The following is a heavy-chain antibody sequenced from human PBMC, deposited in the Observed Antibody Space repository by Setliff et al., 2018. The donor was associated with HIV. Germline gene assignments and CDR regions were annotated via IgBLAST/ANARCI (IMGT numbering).Heavy chain of an antibody. Sequence: PGGSLRLSCSASGFNFGEYALSWVRQAPGKGLEWVAFIRTKAHSGTTEYAASVKDRFTISRDDSKSIAYLQMNSLKTEDSAVYYCSRDVLTNNYYYYGMDVWGQGTTVTVSS. J-gene: IGHJ6*02. CDR2: IRTKAHSGTT. D-gene: IGHD4-4*01. V-gene: IGHV3-49*04. CDR3: SRDVLTNNYYYYGMDV. CDR1: GFNFGEYA.